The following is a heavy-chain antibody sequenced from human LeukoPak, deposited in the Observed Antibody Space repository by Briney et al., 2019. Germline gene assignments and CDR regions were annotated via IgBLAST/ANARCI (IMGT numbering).Heavy chain of an antibody. CDR2: IYSGGST. CDR3: ARDYGDLPARVPYFDY. J-gene: IGHJ4*02. Sequence: GGSLRLSCAASGFSVSSNYMSWVRQAPGKGLEWVSLIYSGGSTSYADSVKGRFTFSRDNSKNTLYLQMNSLRAEDTAVYYCARDYGDLPARVPYFDYWGQGTLVTVSS. D-gene: IGHD4-17*01. CDR1: GFSVSSNY. V-gene: IGHV3-53*01.